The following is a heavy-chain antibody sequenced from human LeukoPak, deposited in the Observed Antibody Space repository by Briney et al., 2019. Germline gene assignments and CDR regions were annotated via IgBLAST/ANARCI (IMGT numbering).Heavy chain of an antibody. J-gene: IGHJ4*02. Sequence: ASVKVSCKASGYTFTSYGISWVRQAPGQGLEWMGRISAYNGNTNYAQKLQGRVTMTTDTSTSTAYMELRSLRSDDTAAYYCARDRDCSSTSCYSRWWDYWGQGTLVTVSS. V-gene: IGHV1-18*01. CDR1: GYTFTSYG. CDR2: ISAYNGNT. CDR3: ARDRDCSSTSCYSRWWDY. D-gene: IGHD2-2*02.